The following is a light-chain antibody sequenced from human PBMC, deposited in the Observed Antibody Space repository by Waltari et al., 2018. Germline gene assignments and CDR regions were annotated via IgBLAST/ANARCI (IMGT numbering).Light chain of an antibody. CDR2: YND. CDR3: AAWDYSLGGQV. Sequence: HSVLTQPPSVSGPPGQRVTIPCTGGSSTVGRVSVNWYQQLPGTAPKLLIHYNDQVPSEVPERFSGSTSGTSASLAISGLQSDDEAHYHGAAWDYSLGGQVFGGGTQLTVL. CDR1: SSTVGRVS. V-gene: IGLV1-44*01. J-gene: IGLJ3*02.